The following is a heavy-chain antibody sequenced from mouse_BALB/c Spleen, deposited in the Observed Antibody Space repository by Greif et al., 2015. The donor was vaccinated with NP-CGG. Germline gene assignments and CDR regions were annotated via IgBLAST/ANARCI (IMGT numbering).Heavy chain of an antibody. CDR1: GYSITSGYS. V-gene: IGHV3-1*02. J-gene: IGHJ3*01. CDR3: ARSGGTANGFAY. Sequence: DVKLQESGPDLVKPSQSLSLTCTVTGYSITSGYSWHWIRQFPGNKLEWMGYIHYSGSTNYNPSLKSRISITRDTSKNQFLLQLNSVTTEDTATYYCARSGGTANGFAYWGQGTLVTVSA. D-gene: IGHD1-2*01. CDR2: IHYSGST.